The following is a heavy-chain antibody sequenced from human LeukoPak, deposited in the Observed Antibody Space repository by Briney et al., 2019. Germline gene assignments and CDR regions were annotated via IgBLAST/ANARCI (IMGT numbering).Heavy chain of an antibody. D-gene: IGHD5-12*01. J-gene: IGHJ6*02. CDR2: INHSGST. Sequence: SETLSLTCTVSGVSISSSGYYWSWIRQPPGKGLEWIGEINHSGSTNYNPSLKSRVTISVDTSKNQFSLKLSSVTAADTAVYYCARDRTNSGPPYYGADVWGQGTTVTVSS. V-gene: IGHV4-39*07. CDR3: ARDRTNSGPPYYGADV. CDR1: GVSISSSGYY.